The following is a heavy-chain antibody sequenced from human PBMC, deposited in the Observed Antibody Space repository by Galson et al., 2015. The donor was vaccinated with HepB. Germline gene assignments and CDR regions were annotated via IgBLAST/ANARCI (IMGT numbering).Heavy chain of an antibody. CDR1: GGTFSSYT. CDR2: IIPILGIA. D-gene: IGHD3-10*01. V-gene: IGHV1-69*04. CDR3: ARDGMVREVMALDY. Sequence: SVKVSCKASGGTFSSYTISWVRQAPGQGLEWMGRIIPILGIANYAQKFQGRVTITADKSTSTAYMELSSLRSEDTAVYYCARDGMVREVMALDYWGQGTLVTVSS. J-gene: IGHJ4*02.